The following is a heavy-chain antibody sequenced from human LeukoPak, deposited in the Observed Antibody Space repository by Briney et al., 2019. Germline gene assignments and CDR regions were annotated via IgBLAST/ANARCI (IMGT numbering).Heavy chain of an antibody. D-gene: IGHD2-8*02. CDR1: GFAFDDYG. Sequence: GGSLRLSCAASGFAFDDYGMSWVRQAPGKGLEWVSGINWNGGSTGYADSVKGRFTISRDNAKNSLYLQMNSLRAEDTALYYCASSGLLVRAFDIWGQGTMVTVSS. CDR2: INWNGGST. J-gene: IGHJ3*02. V-gene: IGHV3-20*04. CDR3: ASSGLLVRAFDI.